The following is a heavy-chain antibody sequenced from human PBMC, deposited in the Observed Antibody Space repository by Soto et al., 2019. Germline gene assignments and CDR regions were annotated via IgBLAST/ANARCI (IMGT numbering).Heavy chain of an antibody. CDR2: ISYDGSNK. Sequence: QVQLVESGGGVVQPGRSLRLSCAASGFTFSSCAMHWVRQAPGKELEWVALISYDGSNKYYADSVKGRFTISRDNSKNTLYLQMNSLRAEDTDVYYCARDKRDLRFLEWSYYFDYWGQGTLVTVSS. J-gene: IGHJ4*02. CDR1: GFTFSSCA. D-gene: IGHD3-3*01. V-gene: IGHV3-30-3*01. CDR3: ARDKRDLRFLEWSYYFDY.